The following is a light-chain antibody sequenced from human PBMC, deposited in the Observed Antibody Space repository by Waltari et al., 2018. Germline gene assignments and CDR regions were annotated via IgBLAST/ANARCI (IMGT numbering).Light chain of an antibody. V-gene: IGLV1-44*01. CDR3: GTWDSSLSGAV. CDR2: RSD. CDR1: APNLGGTL. Sequence: QSVLTQPPSASGTPGQRVTISCSGSAPNLGGTLLNWYPPLPGKAPKLLSYRSDLRPSGVPDRFSGSKSGTSASLAISGLQSEDEADYYCGTWDSSLSGAVFGGGTHLTVL. J-gene: IGLJ7*01.